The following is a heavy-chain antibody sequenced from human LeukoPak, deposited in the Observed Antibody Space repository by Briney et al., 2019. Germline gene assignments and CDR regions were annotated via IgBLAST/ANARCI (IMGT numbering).Heavy chain of an antibody. V-gene: IGHV3-33*01. CDR2: IWYDGSNK. CDR3: ARHSSSWYFAFDI. Sequence: GGSLRLSCAASGFTFSSYGMHWVRQAPGKGLEWVAVIWYDGSNKYYADSVKGRVTTSRDNSKNTLYLQMNSLRAEDTAVYYCARHSSSWYFAFDIWGQGTMVTVSS. D-gene: IGHD6-13*01. J-gene: IGHJ3*02. CDR1: GFTFSSYG.